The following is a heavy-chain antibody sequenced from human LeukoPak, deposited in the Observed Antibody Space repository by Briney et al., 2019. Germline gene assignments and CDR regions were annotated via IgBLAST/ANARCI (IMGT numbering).Heavy chain of an antibody. CDR3: ARGSFRWESRAYFAY. V-gene: IGHV4-59*01. J-gene: IGHJ4*02. D-gene: IGHD1-26*01. CDR2: IYYSGST. Sequence: SETLSLTCTVSGGSISSYYWSWIRQPPGKGLEWIGYIYYSGSTSYTPSLKSRVTISVDPSQNQFSLKLSSVTAADTAVYYCARGSFRWESRAYFAYWGQGILVTVSS. CDR1: GGSISSYY.